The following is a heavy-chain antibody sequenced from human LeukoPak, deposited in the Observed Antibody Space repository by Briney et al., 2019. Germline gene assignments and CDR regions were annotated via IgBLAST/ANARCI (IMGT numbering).Heavy chain of an antibody. CDR3: VRDRGFGVVIHYYGMDV. V-gene: IGHV1-8*01. D-gene: IGHD3-3*01. Sequence: ASVKVSCKASGYTFTSYDINWVRQATGQGLEWMGWMNPNSGNTGYAQKFQGRVTMTRDTSTSTVYMELSSLRSEDTAVYYCVRDRGFGVVIHYYGMDVWGQGTTVTVSS. CDR2: MNPNSGNT. CDR1: GYTFTSYD. J-gene: IGHJ6*02.